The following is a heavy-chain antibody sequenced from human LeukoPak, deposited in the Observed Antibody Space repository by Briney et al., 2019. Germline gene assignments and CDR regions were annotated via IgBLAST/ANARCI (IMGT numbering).Heavy chain of an antibody. J-gene: IGHJ4*02. CDR2: IIPIFGTA. D-gene: IGHD2-2*01. CDR3: AREGGGYCSSTSCRPNDY. V-gene: IGHV1-69*13. Sequence: ASVKVSCKASGGTFSSYAISWVRQAPGQGLEWMGGIIPIFGTANYAQKFQGRVTITADESTSTAYMELSSLRSEDTAVYYCAREGGGYCSSTSCRPNDYWGQGTLVTVSS. CDR1: GGTFSSYA.